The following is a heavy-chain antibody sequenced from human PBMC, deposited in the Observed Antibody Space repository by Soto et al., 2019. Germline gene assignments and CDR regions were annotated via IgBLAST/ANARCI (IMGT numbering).Heavy chain of an antibody. CDR1: GYTFTSYA. V-gene: IGHV1-3*01. CDR2: INAGNGNT. J-gene: IGHJ6*03. CDR3: ARDAGGKLVYYYYYMDV. Sequence: QVQLVQSGAEGKKPGASVKVSCKASGYTFTSYAMHWVRQAPGQRLEWMGWINAGNGNTKYSQKFQGRVTITRDTSASTAYMELSSLRSEDTAVYYCARDAGGKLVYYYYYMDVWGKGTTVTVSS. D-gene: IGHD3-16*01.